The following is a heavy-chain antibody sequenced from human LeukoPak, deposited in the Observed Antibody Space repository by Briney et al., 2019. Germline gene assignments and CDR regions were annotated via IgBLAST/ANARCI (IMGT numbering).Heavy chain of an antibody. Sequence: GGSLRLSCAASGFTFSSYGIHWVRQAPGKGPEWVAVISYDGSNKYNVDSVKGRFTISRDNSKSTLYLQMNSLRAEDTAVYYCARGGRGVWGSLDYWGQGTLVTVSS. CDR2: ISYDGSNK. V-gene: IGHV3-30*03. D-gene: IGHD3-16*01. CDR3: ARGGRGVWGSLDY. CDR1: GFTFSSYG. J-gene: IGHJ4*02.